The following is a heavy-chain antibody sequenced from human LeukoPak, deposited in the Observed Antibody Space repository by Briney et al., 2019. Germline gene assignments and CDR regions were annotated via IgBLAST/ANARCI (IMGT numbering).Heavy chain of an antibody. CDR3: ARGMIVGAVAAFDI. Sequence: SETLSLTCTVSGGSISSYYWSWIRQPPGKGLEWIGYIYYSGSTNYNPSLKSRVTISVDTSKNQFSLKLSSVTAADTAVYYCARGMIVGAVAAFDIWGQGTMVSVSS. CDR1: GGSISSYY. J-gene: IGHJ3*02. V-gene: IGHV4-59*08. CDR2: IYYSGST. D-gene: IGHD1-26*01.